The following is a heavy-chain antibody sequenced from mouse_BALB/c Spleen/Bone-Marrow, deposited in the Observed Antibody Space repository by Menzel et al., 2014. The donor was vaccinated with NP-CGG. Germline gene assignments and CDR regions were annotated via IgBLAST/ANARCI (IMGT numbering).Heavy chain of an antibody. V-gene: IGHV1-63*02. J-gene: IGHJ1*01. D-gene: IGHD2-14*01. CDR1: GYTFTNYW. CDR3: AREVRRYLDV. Sequence: LVESGAELVRPGTSVKISCKASGYTFTNYWLGWVKQRPGHGLEWIGDIYPGGGYTNYNEKFKGKATLTADTSSSTAYMQLSSLTSEDSAVYFCAREVRRYLDVWGAGTTVTVSS. CDR2: IYPGGGYT.